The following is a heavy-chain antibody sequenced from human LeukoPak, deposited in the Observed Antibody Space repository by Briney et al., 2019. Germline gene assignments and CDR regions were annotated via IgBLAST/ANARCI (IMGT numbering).Heavy chain of an antibody. CDR2: INHSGST. Sequence: MASETLSLTCAVYGGSFSGYYWSWIRQPPGKGLEWIGEINHSGSTNYNPSLKSRVTISVDTSKNQFSLKLSSVTAAGTAVYYCASSGSYSPHDYWGQGTLVTVSS. V-gene: IGHV4-34*01. CDR1: GGSFSGYY. CDR3: ASSGSYSPHDY. J-gene: IGHJ4*02. D-gene: IGHD1-26*01.